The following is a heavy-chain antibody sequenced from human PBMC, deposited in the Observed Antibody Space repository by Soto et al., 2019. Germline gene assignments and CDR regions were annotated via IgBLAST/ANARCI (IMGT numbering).Heavy chain of an antibody. CDR3: ARGNVDTAMVNFDY. D-gene: IGHD5-18*01. V-gene: IGHV4-59*01. CDR1: GGSISSYY. CDR2: IYYSGST. J-gene: IGHJ4*02. Sequence: QVQLQESGPGLVKPSETLSLTCTVSGGSISSYYWSWIRQPPGKGLEWIGYIYYSGSTNYNPSLKSRVTISVDTSKSQFSLKLSSVTAADTAVYYCARGNVDTAMVNFDYWGQGTLVTVSS.